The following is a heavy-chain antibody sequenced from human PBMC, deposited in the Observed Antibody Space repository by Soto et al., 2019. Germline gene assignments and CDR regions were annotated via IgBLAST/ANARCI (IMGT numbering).Heavy chain of an antibody. D-gene: IGHD2-15*01. J-gene: IGHJ6*02. CDR1: GGTFSSYA. Sequence: GASVKVSCKASGGTFSSYAISWVRQAPGQGLEWMGGIIPIFGTANYAQKFQGRVTITADESTSTAYMELSSLRSEDTAVYYCARRRAQYSHYYYGMDVWGQGTTVTVSS. CDR3: ARRRAQYSHYYYGMDV. CDR2: IIPIFGTA. V-gene: IGHV1-69*13.